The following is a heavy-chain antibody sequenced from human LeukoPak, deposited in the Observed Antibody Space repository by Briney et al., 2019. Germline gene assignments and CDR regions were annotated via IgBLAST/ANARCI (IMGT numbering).Heavy chain of an antibody. J-gene: IGHJ4*02. V-gene: IGHV1-2*02. CDR2: VNPKTSGT. CDR1: GYSFTGYY. Sequence: ASVKVSCKASGYSFTGYYIHWVRQAPGQGLEWMGWVNPKTSGTNHAQKFQGRSTMTRDTSISTAYMELSRLTSDDAAVYYCARDLNANILTGYYVDFWGQGTLVTVSS. D-gene: IGHD3-9*01. CDR3: ARDLNANILTGYYVDF.